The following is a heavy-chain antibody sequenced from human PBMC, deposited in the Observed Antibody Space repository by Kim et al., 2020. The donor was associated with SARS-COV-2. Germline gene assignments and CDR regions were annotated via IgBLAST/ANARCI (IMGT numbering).Heavy chain of an antibody. CDR3: VRGRKWYYDGSGYSEDY. CDR2: IKQDGSAK. Sequence: GGSLRLSCSASGFTFSSYWMSWVRQAPGEGLEWVANIKQDGSAKYYVDSVKGRFTVSRDNAKNSLYVQMNSLRAEDTAIYFCVRGRKWYYDGSGYSEDYSGQEGLVTVSS. D-gene: IGHD3-22*01. V-gene: IGHV3-7*01. J-gene: IGHJ4*02. CDR1: GFTFSSYW.